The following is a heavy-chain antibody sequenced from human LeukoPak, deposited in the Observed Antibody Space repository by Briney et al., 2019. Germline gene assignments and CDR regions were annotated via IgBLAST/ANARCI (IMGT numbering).Heavy chain of an antibody. Sequence: SETLSLTCAVYGGSFSGYYWSWIRQPPGKGLEWIGYIYHSGTTYYNPSLQSRVTMSVDTSKNQFSLKLSSVTAVDTAVYYCARKENVYYYFDYWGQGTLVSVSS. CDR2: IYHSGTT. J-gene: IGHJ4*02. CDR1: GGSFSGYY. D-gene: IGHD3-10*01. CDR3: ARKENVYYYFDY. V-gene: IGHV4-34*10.